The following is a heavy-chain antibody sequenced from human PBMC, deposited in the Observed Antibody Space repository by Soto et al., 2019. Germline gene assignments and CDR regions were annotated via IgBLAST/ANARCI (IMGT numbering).Heavy chain of an antibody. CDR1: GFTFINYA. Sequence: EVQLLESGGGLVQPGGSLRLSCAGSGFTFINYAMNWVRQAPGKGLEGGSSISGGGDATFFADSVRGRFTIPRDNSKNTVTLQMNSLGVDDTAVYYCARKILGSTSRPNYWYFDLWGRGTLVTVSS. CDR2: ISGGGDAT. D-gene: IGHD2-2*01. J-gene: IGHJ2*01. CDR3: ARKILGSTSRPNYWYFDL. V-gene: IGHV3-23*01.